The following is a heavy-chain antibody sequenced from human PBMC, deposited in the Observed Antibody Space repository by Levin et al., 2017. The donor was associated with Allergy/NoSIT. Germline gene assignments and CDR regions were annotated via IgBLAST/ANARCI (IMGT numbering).Heavy chain of an antibody. V-gene: IGHV4-59*01. CDR1: GDSISSYH. CDR2: LYYSGST. Sequence: SETLSLTCTVSGDSISSYHWNWLRQPPGKELEWIGCLYYSGSTKYNPSLKSRVTISVDAPKNQFSLKLSSFTAADTAVYYCARDQGSSGWYGWIDSWGQGTLVTVSS. CDR3: ARDQGSSGWYGWIDS. J-gene: IGHJ5*01. D-gene: IGHD6-19*01.